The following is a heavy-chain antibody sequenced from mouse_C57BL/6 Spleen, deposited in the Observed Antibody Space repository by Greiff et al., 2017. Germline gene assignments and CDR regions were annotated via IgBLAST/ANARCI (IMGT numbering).Heavy chain of an antibody. Sequence: VQLQQSGPELVKPGASVKISCKASGYSFTGYYMNWVKQSPEKSLEWIGEINPSTGGTTYNQKFKAKATLTVDKSSSTAYMQLKSLTSEDSAVYYCARNPRLTGDWYFDVWGTGTTVTVSS. D-gene: IGHD4-1*01. CDR3: ARNPRLTGDWYFDV. CDR2: INPSTGGT. J-gene: IGHJ1*03. CDR1: GYSFTGYY. V-gene: IGHV1-42*01.